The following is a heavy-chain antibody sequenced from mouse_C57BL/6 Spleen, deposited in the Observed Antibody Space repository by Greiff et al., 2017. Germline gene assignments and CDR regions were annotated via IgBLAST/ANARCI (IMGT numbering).Heavy chain of an antibody. CDR1: GYTFTDYN. J-gene: IGHJ4*01. CDR3: ARYLYYSNWGYAMDY. D-gene: IGHD2-5*01. Sequence: EVKLQQSGPELVKPGASVKIPCKASGYTFTDYNMDWVKQSHGKSLEWIGDINPNNGGTIYNQKFKGKATLTVDKSSSTAYMELRSLTSEDTAVYYGARYLYYSNWGYAMDYWGQGTSVTVSS. CDR2: INPNNGGT. V-gene: IGHV1-18*01.